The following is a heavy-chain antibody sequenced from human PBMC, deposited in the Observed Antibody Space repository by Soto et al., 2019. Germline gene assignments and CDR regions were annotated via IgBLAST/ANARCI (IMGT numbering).Heavy chain of an antibody. D-gene: IGHD5-18*01. CDR3: ARHGYNYGGGYFDY. Sequence: EVQLVESGGGLVQPGGSLRLSCAASGVTVSSNYMSWVRQAPGKGLEWVSVIYSGGSTYYADYVKGRFTISRDNSKNTLYLQMNILRSEDTAVYYCARHGYNYGGGYFDYWGQGTLVTVSS. V-gene: IGHV3-66*04. J-gene: IGHJ4*02. CDR1: GVTVSSNY. CDR2: IYSGGST.